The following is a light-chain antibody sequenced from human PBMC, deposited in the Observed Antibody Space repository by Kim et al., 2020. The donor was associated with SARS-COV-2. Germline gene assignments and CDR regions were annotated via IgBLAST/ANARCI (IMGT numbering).Light chain of an antibody. CDR1: SSNIGAGYD. CDR2: DNT. Sequence: QSVLTQPPSVSGAPGKRVTISCTGGSSNIGAGYDVHWYQQLPGTAPKLLIYDNTNRPSGVPDRFSGSKSGTSASLAITGLQAEDEADYYCQSYDYNLLVGFGGATQLTVL. CDR3: QSYDYNLLVG. V-gene: IGLV1-40*01. J-gene: IGLJ2*01.